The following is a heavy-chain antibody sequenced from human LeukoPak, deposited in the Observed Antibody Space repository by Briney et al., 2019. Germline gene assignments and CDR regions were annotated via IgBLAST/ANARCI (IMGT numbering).Heavy chain of an antibody. CDR2: IYTSGST. Sequence: SETLSLTCTVSGGSIGTYYWSWIRQPAGMGLEWIGRIYTSGSTGYNPSLKSRVTMSVDTSKNLFSLKLSSVTAADTALYHCARSRGRDAFDIWGQGTMVTVSS. J-gene: IGHJ3*02. CDR3: ARSRGRDAFDI. V-gene: IGHV4-4*07. D-gene: IGHD3-16*01. CDR1: GGSIGTYY.